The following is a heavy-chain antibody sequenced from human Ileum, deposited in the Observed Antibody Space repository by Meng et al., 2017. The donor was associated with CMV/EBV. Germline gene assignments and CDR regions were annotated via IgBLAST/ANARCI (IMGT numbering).Heavy chain of an antibody. Sequence: SSYYWGWIRQPPGKGLEWIGCIYYSGSTYYNPSLKSRVTISVDTSKNQFSLKLSSVTAADTAVYYCARNHITIFGVVIIPSWYVDLWGRGTLVTVSS. CDR1: SSYY. J-gene: IGHJ2*01. CDR2: IYYSGST. V-gene: IGHV4-39*01. D-gene: IGHD3-3*01. CDR3: ARNHITIFGVVIIPSWYVDL.